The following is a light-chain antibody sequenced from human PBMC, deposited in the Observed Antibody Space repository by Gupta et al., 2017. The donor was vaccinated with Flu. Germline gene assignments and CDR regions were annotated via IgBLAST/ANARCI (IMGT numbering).Light chain of an antibody. V-gene: IGLV1-44*01. Sequence: RVTISCSGDNSNIGRNTATWYQQLPGTAPKLLMYSNDHRPSGVPDRFSGSKSGTSASLAISGLQSEDEADYYCAAWDDSLNGHVFGTGTKVTVL. CDR2: SND. J-gene: IGLJ1*01. CDR3: AAWDDSLNGHV. CDR1: NSNIGRNT.